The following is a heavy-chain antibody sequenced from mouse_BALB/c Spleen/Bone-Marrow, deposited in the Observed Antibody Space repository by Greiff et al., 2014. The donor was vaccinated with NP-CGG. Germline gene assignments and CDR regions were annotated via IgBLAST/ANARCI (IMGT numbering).Heavy chain of an antibody. CDR1: GYTFTSYW. V-gene: IGHV1S132*01. J-gene: IGHJ1*01. CDR3: AREGSRLRGYFDV. CDR2: IFPGTGTT. Sequence: VQLQESGAELVKPGASVKLSCKTSGYTFTSYWIQWVKRRPGQGLGWIGEIFPGTGTTYYNEKFKGKATLTIDTSSSTAYMQLSSLTSEDSAVYFCAREGSRLRGYFDVWGAGTTVTVSS. D-gene: IGHD1-1*01.